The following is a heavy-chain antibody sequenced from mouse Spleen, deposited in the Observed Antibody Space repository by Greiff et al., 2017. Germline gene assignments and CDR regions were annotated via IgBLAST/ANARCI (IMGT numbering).Heavy chain of an antibody. CDR1: GFSLTSYG. CDR3: ARHLHYYGSSYDYAMDY. V-gene: IGHV2-6-1*01. J-gene: IGHJ4*01. Sequence: VQGVESGPGLVAPSQSLSITCTISGFSLTSYGVHWVRQPPGKGLEWLVVIWSDGSTTYNSALKSRLSISKDNSKSQVFLKMNSLQTDDTAMYYCARHLHYYGSSYDYAMDYWGQGTSVTVSS. D-gene: IGHD1-1*01. CDR2: IWSDGST.